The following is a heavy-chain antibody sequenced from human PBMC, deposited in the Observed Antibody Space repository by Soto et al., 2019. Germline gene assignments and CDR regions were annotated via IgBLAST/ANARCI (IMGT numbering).Heavy chain of an antibody. D-gene: IGHD2-2*01. CDR1: GGTFSSDA. CDR3: ARDIVVVPAAKGAYYYYGMDV. V-gene: IGHV1-69*01. Sequence: QVQLVQSGAEVKKPGSSVKVSCKASGGTFSSDAISWVRQAPGQGLEWMGGIIHIFGTANYAQKFQGRVTITADESTSTAYMELSSLRSEDTAVYYCARDIVVVPAAKGAYYYYGMDVWGQGTTVTVSS. CDR2: IIHIFGTA. J-gene: IGHJ6*02.